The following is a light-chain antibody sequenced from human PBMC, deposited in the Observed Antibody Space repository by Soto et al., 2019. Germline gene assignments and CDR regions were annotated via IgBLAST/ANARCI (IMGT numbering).Light chain of an antibody. CDR3: QSYDISLGGSWV. CDR2: EVS. Sequence: QSVLTQPPSASGSPGQSVTISCTGTSSDVGGYNYVSWYQQHPGKAPKLMIYEVSERPSGVPDRFSGSKSGTSASLAITGLQAEDEAHYYCQSYDISLGGSWVFGGGTKLTVL. J-gene: IGLJ3*02. CDR1: SSDVGGYNY. V-gene: IGLV2-8*01.